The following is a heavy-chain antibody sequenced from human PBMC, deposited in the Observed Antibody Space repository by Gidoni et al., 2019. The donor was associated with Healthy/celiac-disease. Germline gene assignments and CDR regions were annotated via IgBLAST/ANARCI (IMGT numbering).Heavy chain of an antibody. CDR2: IYYSGST. J-gene: IGHJ5*02. Sequence: QVQLQESGPGLVKPSETLSLTCTVPGGSISSYYWSWIRQPPGKGLEWIGYIYYSGSTNYNPSLKSRVTISVDTSKNQFSLKLSSVTAADTAVYYCAGGDYYDSSGYHGIDPWGQGTLVTVSS. V-gene: IGHV4-59*01. CDR3: AGGDYYDSSGYHGIDP. CDR1: GGSISSYY. D-gene: IGHD3-22*01.